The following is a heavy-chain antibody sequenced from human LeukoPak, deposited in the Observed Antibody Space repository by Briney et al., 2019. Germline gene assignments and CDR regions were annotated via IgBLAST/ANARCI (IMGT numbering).Heavy chain of an antibody. J-gene: IGHJ4*02. V-gene: IGHV4-34*01. D-gene: IGHD3-16*01. CDR2: INHSGST. Sequence: SETLPLTCAVYGGSFSGYYWSWIRQPPGKGLEWIGEINHSGSTNYNPSLKSRVTISVDTSKNQFSLRLSSVTAADTAVYYCARGFGGRSIDYWGQGTLVTVSS. CDR3: ARGFGGRSIDY. CDR1: GGSFSGYY.